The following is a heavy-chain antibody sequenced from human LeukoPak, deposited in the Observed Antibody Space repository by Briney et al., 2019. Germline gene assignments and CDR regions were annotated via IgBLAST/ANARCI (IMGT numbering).Heavy chain of an antibody. CDR2: IIPILGIA. Sequence: SVKVSCKASGYTFTSYGISWVRQAPGQGLEWMGRIIPILGIANYAQKFQGRVTITADKSTSTAYMELSSLRSEDTAVYYCGGVGYCSSTSCYRGMDVWGLGTTVTVSS. V-gene: IGHV1-69*04. J-gene: IGHJ6*02. CDR1: GYTFTSYG. CDR3: GGVGYCSSTSCYRGMDV. D-gene: IGHD2-2*03.